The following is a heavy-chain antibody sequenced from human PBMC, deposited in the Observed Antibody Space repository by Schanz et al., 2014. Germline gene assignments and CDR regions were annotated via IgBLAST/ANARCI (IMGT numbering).Heavy chain of an antibody. J-gene: IGHJ3*02. D-gene: IGHD6-19*01. CDR1: GFTFSNYG. CDR2: ISTDGTNT. CDR3: AKCIGWYGRCAFDI. V-gene: IGHV3-30*18. Sequence: QVKLVESGGGVVQPGRSLRLSCEASGFTFSNYGMHWVRQAPGKGLEKVAAISTDGTNTYYAASVRGRFTISRDNSKNTLYLQMNSLIAEDTAVYYCAKCIGWYGRCAFDIWGQGTMVTVSS.